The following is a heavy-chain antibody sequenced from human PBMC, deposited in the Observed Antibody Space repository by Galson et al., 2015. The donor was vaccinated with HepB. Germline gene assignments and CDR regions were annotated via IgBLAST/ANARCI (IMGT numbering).Heavy chain of an antibody. Sequence: SETLSLTCTVSGGSISTYYWSWIRQPPGKELEWIGYIYSSGSTNYNPSLKSRVTISVDTSKNQFSLKLSSVTAADTAVYYCARSGDSSGYYYVLDYWGQGTLVTVSS. CDR1: GGSISTYY. J-gene: IGHJ4*02. D-gene: IGHD3-22*01. CDR3: ARSGDSSGYYYVLDY. CDR2: IYSSGST. V-gene: IGHV4-59*01.